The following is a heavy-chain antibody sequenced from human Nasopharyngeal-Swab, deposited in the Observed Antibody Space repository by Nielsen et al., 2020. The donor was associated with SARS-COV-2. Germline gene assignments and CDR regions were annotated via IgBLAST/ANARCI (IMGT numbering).Heavy chain of an antibody. D-gene: IGHD3-10*01. CDR3: ARSRRYYYGSGAVSDYYYGMDV. J-gene: IGHJ6*02. CDR1: GFTFSSYW. Sequence: LKISCAASGFTFSSYWMSWVRQAPGKGLEWVANIKQDGSEKYYVDSVKGRFTISRDNAKNSLYLQMNSLRAEDTAVYYCARSRRYYYGSGAVSDYYYGMDVWGQGTTVTVSS. CDR2: IKQDGSEK. V-gene: IGHV3-7*01.